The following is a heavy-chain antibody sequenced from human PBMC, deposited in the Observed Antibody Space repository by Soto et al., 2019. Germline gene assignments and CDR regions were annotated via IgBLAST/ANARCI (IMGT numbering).Heavy chain of an antibody. CDR2: IIPIFGTA. CDR3: ARDLEGSYDHVSGSPSFDY. D-gene: IGHD3-10*01. CDR1: GGTFSSYA. Sequence: GASVKVSCKASGGTFSSYAISWVRQAPGQGLEWMGGIIPIFGTANYAQKFQGRVTITADESTSTAYMELSRLRSEDPAVYYCARDLEGSYDHVSGSPSFDYWVQGTLVTV. V-gene: IGHV1-69*13. J-gene: IGHJ4*02.